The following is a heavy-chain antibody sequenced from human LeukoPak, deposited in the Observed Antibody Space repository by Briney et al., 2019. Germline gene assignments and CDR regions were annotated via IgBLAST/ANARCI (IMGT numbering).Heavy chain of an antibody. J-gene: IGHJ4*02. D-gene: IGHD2-2*01. CDR3: ARGRNTYHTCIDY. CDR1: GGSFSGYY. Sequence: SETLSLTCAVYGGSFSGYYWSWIRQPPGKGLEWVGEINHSGSTNYNPSLKSRVTISVDTSKNQFSLKLSSVTAADTAVYYCARGRNTYHTCIDYWGQGTLVTVSS. CDR2: INHSGST. V-gene: IGHV4-34*01.